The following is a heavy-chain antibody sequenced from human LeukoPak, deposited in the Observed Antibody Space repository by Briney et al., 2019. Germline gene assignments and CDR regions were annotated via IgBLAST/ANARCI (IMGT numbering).Heavy chain of an antibody. V-gene: IGHV3-23*01. CDR1: GFTFSSYA. J-gene: IGHJ6*02. CDR3: AKTGPYGSGSYYTRQSDYYYYYGMDV. CDR2: ISGSGVGT. Sequence: PGGSLRLSCAASGFTFSSYAMSWVRQAPGKGLEWVSTISGSGVGTYYADSVKGRFTISRDNAKNTLYLQMNSLRAEDTAVYYCAKTGPYGSGSYYTRQSDYYYYYGMDVWGQGTTVTVSS. D-gene: IGHD3-10*01.